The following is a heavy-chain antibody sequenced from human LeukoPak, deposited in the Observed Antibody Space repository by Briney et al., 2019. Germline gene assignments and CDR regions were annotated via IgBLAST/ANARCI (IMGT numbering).Heavy chain of an antibody. D-gene: IGHD1-26*01. CDR2: IYYSGST. Sequence: SETLSLTCTVSGGSISSSSYYWGWIRQPPGKGLEWIGSIYYSGSTYYNPSLKSRVTISVDTSKNQFSLKLSSVTAADTAVYYCARDYEWIVGATSHGEGWFDPWGQGTLVTVSS. V-gene: IGHV4-39*07. CDR3: ARDYEWIVGATSHGEGWFDP. CDR1: GGSISSSSYY. J-gene: IGHJ5*02.